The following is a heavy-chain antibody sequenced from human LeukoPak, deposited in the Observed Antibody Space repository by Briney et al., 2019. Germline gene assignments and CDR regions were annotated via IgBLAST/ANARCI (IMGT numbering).Heavy chain of an antibody. CDR3: AKRIQSAMAMGY. J-gene: IGHJ4*02. Sequence: GGSLRLSCAASGFTFSNYALSWVSQAPGKGLEWVSDISGSGGSTYYADSVKGRFTISRDNSKNTMYLQMNSLRAEDTAVYYCAKRIQSAMAMGYWGQGTLVTVSS. D-gene: IGHD5-18*01. CDR1: GFTFSNYA. V-gene: IGHV3-23*01. CDR2: ISGSGGST.